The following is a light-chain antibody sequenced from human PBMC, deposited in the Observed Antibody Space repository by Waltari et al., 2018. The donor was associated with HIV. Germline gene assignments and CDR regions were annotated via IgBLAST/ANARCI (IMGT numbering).Light chain of an antibody. J-gene: IGLJ3*02. CDR3: QAWDSSTVWV. CDR2: QDS. V-gene: IGLV3-1*01. CDR1: KLGDKY. Sequence: SYELTQPPSVSVSPGQTASITCYGNKLGDKYVCWYQPKPGQSPVLVNYQDSKRPSGIPERFSGSNSGNTATLTISGTQAMDEADYYCQAWDSSTVWVFGGGTKLTVL.